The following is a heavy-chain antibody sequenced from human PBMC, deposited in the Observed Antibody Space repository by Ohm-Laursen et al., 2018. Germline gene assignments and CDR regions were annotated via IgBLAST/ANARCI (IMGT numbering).Heavy chain of an antibody. Sequence: RSLRLSCAASGFTFSSYGMHWVRQAPGKGLEWVAVISYDGSNKYYADSVKGRFTISRDNSKNTLYLQMNSLRAEDTAVYYCLGDVVVTAIVDYWGQGTLVSVSS. D-gene: IGHD2-21*02. J-gene: IGHJ4*02. CDR2: ISYDGSNK. CDR3: LGDVVVTAIVDY. V-gene: IGHV3-30*03. CDR1: GFTFSSYG.